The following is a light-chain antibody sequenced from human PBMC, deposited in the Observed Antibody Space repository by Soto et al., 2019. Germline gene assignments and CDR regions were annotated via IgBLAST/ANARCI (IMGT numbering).Light chain of an antibody. CDR2: EAS. CDR1: QSVGSN. Sequence: EIVMTQSPATLSVSPGDRATLACRASQSVGSNLAWYQQKPGQAPRLLIYEASSRATGIPDRFSGGGSGTDFTLSISKVEPEDFAVYYCQQYGRPPRATFGQGTRLEIK. J-gene: IGKJ5*01. V-gene: IGKV3-20*01. CDR3: QQYGRPPRAT.